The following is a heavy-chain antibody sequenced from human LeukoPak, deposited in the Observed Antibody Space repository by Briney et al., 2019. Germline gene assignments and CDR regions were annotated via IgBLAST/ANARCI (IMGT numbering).Heavy chain of an antibody. D-gene: IGHD3-3*01. CDR2: INHSGST. V-gene: IGHV4-34*01. CDR1: GGSFSGYY. CDR3: ARKRYYDFWSGHLSYYMDV. Sequence: SETLSLTCAVYGGSFSGYYWSWIRQPPRKGLEWIGEINHSGSTNYNPSLKSRVTISVDTSKNQFSLKLSSVTAADTAVYYCARKRYYDFWSGHLSYYMDVWGKGTTVTVSS. J-gene: IGHJ6*03.